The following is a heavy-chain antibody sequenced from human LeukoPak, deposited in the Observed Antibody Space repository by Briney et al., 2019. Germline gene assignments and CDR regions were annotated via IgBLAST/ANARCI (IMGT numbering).Heavy chain of an antibody. J-gene: IGHJ4*02. V-gene: IGHV4-34*01. CDR2: INHSRST. D-gene: IGHD3-22*01. Sequence: SETLSLTCAVYGGSFSGYYWSWIRQAPGKGVEWIGQINHSRSTNYNPSLKSRVTISVDPSKNQFSLKLSSVTAADTAVYYCARPYYDSSGFRHWGQGTLVTVSS. CDR1: GGSFSGYY. CDR3: ARPYYDSSGFRH.